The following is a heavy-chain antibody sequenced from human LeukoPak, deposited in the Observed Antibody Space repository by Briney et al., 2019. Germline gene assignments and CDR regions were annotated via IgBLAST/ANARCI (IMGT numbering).Heavy chain of an antibody. D-gene: IGHD6-19*01. CDR1: GGSVSSGSYY. V-gene: IGHV4-61*01. CDR2: IYYSGST. J-gene: IGHJ4*02. CDR3: ARVPNGYSSGWYVDY. Sequence: SETLSLTCTVSGGSVSSGSYYWSWIRQPPGKGLEWIGYIYYSGSTNYNPSLKSRVTTSVDTSKNQFSLKLSSVTAADTAVYYCARVPNGYSSGWYVDYWGQGTLVTVSS.